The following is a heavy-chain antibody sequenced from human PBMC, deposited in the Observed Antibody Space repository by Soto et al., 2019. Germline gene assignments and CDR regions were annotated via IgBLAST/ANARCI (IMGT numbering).Heavy chain of an antibody. CDR2: ISGSGGST. CDR3: AKDSPYIVLIRVDPYSGMDV. J-gene: IGHJ6*02. Sequence: PGGSLRLSCAASGFTLSSYAMSWVRQAPGKGLEWVSAISGSGGSTYYADSVKGRFTISRDNSKNTLYLQMNSLRAEDTAVYYCAKDSPYIVLIRVDPYSGMDVWGLGTTVTVSS. CDR1: GFTLSSYA. D-gene: IGHD5-12*01. V-gene: IGHV3-23*01.